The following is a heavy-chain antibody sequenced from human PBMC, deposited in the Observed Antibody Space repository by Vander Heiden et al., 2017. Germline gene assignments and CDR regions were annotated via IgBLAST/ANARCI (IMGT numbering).Heavy chain of an antibody. CDR2: IKSQPAGGTI. J-gene: IGHJ4*02. D-gene: IGHD3-16*01. CDR3: STGGFYFDY. Sequence: VQMVETGGGMVQPGGSLRLSCTASGFTFSNAWMNWVRQAPGKGLEWVGRIKSQPAGGTIDYAAPVKGRFTISRDDSKNTVYLQMNTLRTEDTAVYYCSTGGFYFDYWGQGTLVAVSS. CDR1: GFTFSNAW. V-gene: IGHV3-15*01.